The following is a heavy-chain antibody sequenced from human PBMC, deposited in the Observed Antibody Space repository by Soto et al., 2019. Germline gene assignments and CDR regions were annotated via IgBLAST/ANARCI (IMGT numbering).Heavy chain of an antibody. CDR2: IYPGDSTT. CDR1: GYSFTNYW. V-gene: IGHV5-51*01. CDR3: VRVLSGWYFDY. D-gene: IGHD6-19*01. Sequence: GESLKISCKGSGYSFTNYWIGWVRQMPGKGLEWMVIIYPGDSTTRYNPSFQGQVTISADKSIDTAYLQWSSLKASDTAMYYCVRVLSGWYFDYWGQGTLVTVSS. J-gene: IGHJ4*02.